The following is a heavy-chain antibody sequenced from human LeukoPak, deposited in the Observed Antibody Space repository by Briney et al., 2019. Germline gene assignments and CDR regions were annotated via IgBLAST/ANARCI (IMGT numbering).Heavy chain of an antibody. Sequence: PGRSLRLSCAASGFTFSSYAMTWVRQAPGKGLEWVSGISGSGGSAYYADSVKGRFTISRDNSKNMVYLQMNSLRAEDTAVYCCVKVEDSSSWYRAFDIWGQGTMVTVSS. J-gene: IGHJ3*02. CDR3: VKVEDSSSWYRAFDI. D-gene: IGHD6-13*01. CDR1: GFTFSSYA. V-gene: IGHV3-23*01. CDR2: ISGSGGSA.